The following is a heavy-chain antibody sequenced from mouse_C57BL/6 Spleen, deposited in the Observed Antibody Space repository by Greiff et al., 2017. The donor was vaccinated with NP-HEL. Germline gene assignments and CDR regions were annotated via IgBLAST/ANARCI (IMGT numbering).Heavy chain of an antibody. J-gene: IGHJ4*01. Sequence: QVQLQQPGAELVRPGSSVKLSCKASGYTFTSYWMHWVKQRPIQGLEWIGNIDPSDSETHYNQKFKDKATLTVYKSSSTAYMQLSSLTSEDSAVYYCARRADSLAMDYWGQGTSVTVSS. CDR1: GYTFTSYW. CDR2: IDPSDSET. V-gene: IGHV1-52*01. CDR3: ARRADSLAMDY.